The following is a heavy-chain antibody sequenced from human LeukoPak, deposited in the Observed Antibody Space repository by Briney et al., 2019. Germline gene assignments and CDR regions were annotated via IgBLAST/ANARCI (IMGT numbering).Heavy chain of an antibody. D-gene: IGHD3-10*01. CDR1: GFTFSSYA. Sequence: GGSLRLSCAASGFTFSSYAMSWVRQAPGKGLEWVSAFSGSGGSTYYADSVKGRFTISRDNSKKTLYLQMNRLRAEDTAVYYCAKGTGVRGALGAFDIWGQGTMVTVSS. CDR3: AKGTGVRGALGAFDI. J-gene: IGHJ3*02. V-gene: IGHV3-23*01. CDR2: FSGSGGST.